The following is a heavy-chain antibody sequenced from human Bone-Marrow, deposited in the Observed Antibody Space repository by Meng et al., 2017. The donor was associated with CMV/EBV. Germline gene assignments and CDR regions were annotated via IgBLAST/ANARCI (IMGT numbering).Heavy chain of an antibody. Sequence: GESLKISCAASGFTFSSYDMHWVRQATGKGLEWVSAIGTAGDTYYPGSVKGRFTISRENAKNSLYLQMNSLRAEDTAVYYCANNFWSGYYDYWGQGTLVTVSS. J-gene: IGHJ4*02. V-gene: IGHV3-13*01. CDR3: ANNFWSGYYDY. CDR2: IGTAGDT. CDR1: GFTFSSYD. D-gene: IGHD3-3*01.